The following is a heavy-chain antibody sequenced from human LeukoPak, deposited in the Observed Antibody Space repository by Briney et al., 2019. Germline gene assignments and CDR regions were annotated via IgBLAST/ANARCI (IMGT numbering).Heavy chain of an antibody. CDR1: GFTFDDYA. J-gene: IGHJ4*02. V-gene: IGHV3-9*01. Sequence: GRSLRLSCAASGFTFDDYAMHWVRQAPGKGLEWVSGISWNSGSIGYADSVKGRFTISRDNAKNSLYLQMNSLRAEDAALYYCAKDHDGSGRTLYYFDYWGQGTLVTVSS. CDR2: ISWNSGSI. CDR3: AKDHDGSGRTLYYFDY. D-gene: IGHD3-22*01.